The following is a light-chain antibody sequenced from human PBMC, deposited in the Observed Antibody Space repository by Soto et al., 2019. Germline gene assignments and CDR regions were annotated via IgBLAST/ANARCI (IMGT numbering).Light chain of an antibody. CDR1: QSVSSN. V-gene: IGKV3-15*01. Sequence: EIVMTQSPATLSVSPGERATLSCRASQSVSSNLAWYQQKPGQAPRLLIYGASTRATGSPARFSGSGSGTEFTLTISSLQSEDLAVYYCQQYHNWPPYTFGQGTKLEIK. CDR3: QQYHNWPPYT. CDR2: GAS. J-gene: IGKJ2*01.